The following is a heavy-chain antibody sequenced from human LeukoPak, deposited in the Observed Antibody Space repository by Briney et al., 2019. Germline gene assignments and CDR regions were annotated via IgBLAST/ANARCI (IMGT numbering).Heavy chain of an antibody. Sequence: GSSVKVSCKASGGTFSSYAISWVRQAPGQGLEWMGGIIPIFGTANYAQKFQGRVTITADESTSTAYMELSSLRSEDTAVYYCASSCSSTSCLPAYYCYYYYMDVWGKGTTVTVSS. V-gene: IGHV1-69*01. CDR1: GGTFSSYA. CDR2: IIPIFGTA. D-gene: IGHD2-2*01. J-gene: IGHJ6*03. CDR3: ASSCSSTSCLPAYYCYYYYMDV.